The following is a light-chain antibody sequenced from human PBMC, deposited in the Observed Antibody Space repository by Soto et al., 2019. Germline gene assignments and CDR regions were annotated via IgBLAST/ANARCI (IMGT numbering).Light chain of an antibody. V-gene: IGKV2-28*01. CDR1: QSLLYNNTYNY. CDR2: LGS. Sequence: EIVMTQSPLTLPVTPGEPASISCRSSQSLLYNNTYNYLDWYVQKPGQSPQILIYLGSNRAPGVPERFSGSGSGTDFTLKINRVEAEDVGTYYCMQDLQSLTFGQGTQLEIK. J-gene: IGKJ5*01. CDR3: MQDLQSLT.